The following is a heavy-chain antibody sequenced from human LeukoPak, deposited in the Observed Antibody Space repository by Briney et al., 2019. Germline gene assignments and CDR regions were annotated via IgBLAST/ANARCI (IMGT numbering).Heavy chain of an antibody. CDR3: VGDGTRGVADAFDI. J-gene: IGHJ3*02. D-gene: IGHD1-26*01. Sequence: GGSLRLSCAASGITFSSYAMSWVRQAPGEGLEWVSVISSSGDTTYYADSVKGRFTISRDNSKNTLYLQMNSLRAEDTAVYYCVGDGTRGVADAFDIWGQGTMVTVSS. CDR1: GITFSSYA. V-gene: IGHV3-23*01. CDR2: ISSSGDTT.